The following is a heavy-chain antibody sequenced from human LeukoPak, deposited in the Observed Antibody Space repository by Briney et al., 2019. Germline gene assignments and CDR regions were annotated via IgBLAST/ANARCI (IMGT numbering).Heavy chain of an antibody. J-gene: IGHJ4*02. Sequence: GGSLRLSCAASGFTFSNAWMNWVRQAPGKGLEWVGRIKSKTNGGTTDYAAPVKGRFTISRDDSKNTLYLQMNSLKTEDTAVYYCSTTYYYDSSEGYWGQGTLVTVSS. CDR2: IKSKTNGGTT. CDR3: STTYYYDSSEGY. CDR1: GFTFSNAW. V-gene: IGHV3-15*07. D-gene: IGHD3-22*01.